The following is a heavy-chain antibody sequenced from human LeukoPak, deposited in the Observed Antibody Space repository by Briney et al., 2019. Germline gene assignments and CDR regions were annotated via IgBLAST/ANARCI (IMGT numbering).Heavy chain of an antibody. CDR2: IYYGGST. CDR1: GASIRSYY. CDR3: ARQFYGDAYWFFDL. D-gene: IGHD4-17*01. Sequence: PSETLSLTCTVSGASIRSYYWSWIRQPPGKGLEYIGLIYYGGSTNYNPSLRSRVTISVDTSKNQVSLRLSSVTAADTPVYYCARQFYGDAYWFFDLWGRGTLVTVAS. J-gene: IGHJ2*01. V-gene: IGHV4-59*08.